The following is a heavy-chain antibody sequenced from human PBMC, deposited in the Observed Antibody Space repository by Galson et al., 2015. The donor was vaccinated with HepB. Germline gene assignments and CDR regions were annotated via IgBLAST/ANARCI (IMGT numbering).Heavy chain of an antibody. CDR1: GYTFTSYY. CDR2: INPSGGST. Sequence: SVKASCKASGYTFTSYYMHWVRQAPGQGLEWMGIINPSGGSTSYAQKFQGRVTMTRDTSTSTVYMELSSLRSEDTAVYYCARGRGRITMVRGVQTPNWFDPWGQGTLVTVSS. V-gene: IGHV1-46*03. J-gene: IGHJ5*02. CDR3: ARGRGRITMVRGVQTPNWFDP. D-gene: IGHD3-10*01.